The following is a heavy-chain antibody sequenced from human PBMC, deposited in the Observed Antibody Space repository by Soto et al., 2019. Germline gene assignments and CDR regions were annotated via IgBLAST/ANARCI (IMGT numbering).Heavy chain of an antibody. J-gene: IGHJ4*02. D-gene: IGHD3-22*01. CDR2: ISGSGGST. V-gene: IGHV3-23*01. CDR3: ATWSRVVVVIIPDFDY. CDR1: GFTFSSYA. Sequence: PGGSLRLSCAASGFTFSSYAMSWVRQAQGKGLEWVSTISGSGGSTYYADSVKGRFTISRDNSKNTLNLQMNSLRAEDTAVYYCATWSRVVVVIIPDFDYWGQGTLVTVSS.